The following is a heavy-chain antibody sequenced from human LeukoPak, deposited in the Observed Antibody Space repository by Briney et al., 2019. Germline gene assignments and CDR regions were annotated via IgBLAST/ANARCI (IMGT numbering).Heavy chain of an antibody. D-gene: IGHD3-22*01. V-gene: IGHV3-30*18. Sequence: PGGSLRLSCVASGFTFNNYGMHWVRQAPGKGLEWVAVISYDGRNKYYADSVKGRFTISRDNSKNTLYLQMNSLRAEDTAVYYCAKDASSVVTYPLTWGQGTLVTVSS. CDR1: GFTFNNYG. J-gene: IGHJ4*02. CDR3: AKDASSVVTYPLT. CDR2: ISYDGRNK.